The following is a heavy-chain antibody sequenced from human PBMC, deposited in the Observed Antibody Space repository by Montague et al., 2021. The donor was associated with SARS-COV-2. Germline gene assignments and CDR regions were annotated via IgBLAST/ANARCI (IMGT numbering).Heavy chain of an antibody. D-gene: IGHD2-15*01. V-gene: IGHV4-59*08. CDR2: LYISGST. CDR3: AGHIEQERTYYYYYGMDV. CDR1: GDSISSNY. Sequence: SETLSLTCTVSGDSISSNYWSWIRKPPGTGQEWIGFLYISGSTKYNSSLKSQVPLSVDTSKNQFSLNLSSVTATATAVYYCAGHIEQERTYYYYYGMDVWGQGTTVTVSS. J-gene: IGHJ6*02.